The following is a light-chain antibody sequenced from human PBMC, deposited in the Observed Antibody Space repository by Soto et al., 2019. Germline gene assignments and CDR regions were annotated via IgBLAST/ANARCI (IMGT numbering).Light chain of an antibody. J-gene: IGKJ5*01. Sequence: ILLTQSPSSLSASVGDRVTITCRASQGIDTSLAWYQQKPGKAPKLLIYAASNFQSGVPSRFSGSGSGTHFTLTISSLQPEDFATYYCEQLHGYRITFGQGTRLEI. V-gene: IGKV1-9*01. CDR2: AAS. CDR3: EQLHGYRIT. CDR1: QGIDTS.